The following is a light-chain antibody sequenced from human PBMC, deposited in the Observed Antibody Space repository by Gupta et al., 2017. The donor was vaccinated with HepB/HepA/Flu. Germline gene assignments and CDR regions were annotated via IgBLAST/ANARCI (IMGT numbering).Light chain of an antibody. CDR1: QSISSY. V-gene: IGKV1-39*01. CDR2: AAS. CDR3: QQSYSTPRYT. Sequence: DIQMTQSPSSLSASVGDRVTITCRASQSISSYLNWYQEKPGKAPKFLIYAASSLQSGVPSRFSGSGSGTDVTLTISSLQPEDFATYYCQQSYSTPRYTFGQGTKLEIK. J-gene: IGKJ2*01.